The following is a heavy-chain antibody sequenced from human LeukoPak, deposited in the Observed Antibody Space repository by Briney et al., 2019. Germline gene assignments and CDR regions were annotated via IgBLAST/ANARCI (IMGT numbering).Heavy chain of an antibody. J-gene: IGHJ4*02. Sequence: GESLKISCKGSGYSFTSYWIGWVRQMPGNGLEWMGIIYPGDSDTRYSPSFQGQVTISADKSISTAYLQWSSLKASDTAMYYCARHSGSYYDFWSGSPDYWGQGTLVTVSS. D-gene: IGHD3-3*01. CDR2: IYPGDSDT. CDR3: ARHSGSYYDFWSGSPDY. V-gene: IGHV5-51*01. CDR1: GYSFTSYW.